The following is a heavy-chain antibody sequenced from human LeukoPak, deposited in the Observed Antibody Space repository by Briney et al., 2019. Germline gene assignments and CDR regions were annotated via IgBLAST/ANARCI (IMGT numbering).Heavy chain of an antibody. CDR2: IYPGDSDT. V-gene: IGHV5-51*01. J-gene: IGHJ4*02. CDR1: GYSFTSYW. D-gene: IGHD2-2*01. Sequence: GESLQISCKGSGYSFTSYWIGWVRQMPGKGLEWMGIIYPGDSDTRYSPSFQGQVTISADKSISTAYLQWSSLKASDTAIYYCARRVRYCSSTSCYFFDYWGQGTLVTVSS. CDR3: ARRVRYCSSTSCYFFDY.